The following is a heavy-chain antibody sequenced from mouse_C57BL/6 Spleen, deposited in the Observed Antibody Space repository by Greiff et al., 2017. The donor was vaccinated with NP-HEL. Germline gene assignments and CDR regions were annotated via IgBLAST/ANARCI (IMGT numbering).Heavy chain of an antibody. Sequence: EVQLQVSGPELVKPGASVKISCKASGYSFTGYYMNWVKQSPEKSLEWIGEINPSTGGTTYNQKFKAKATLTVDKSSSTAYMQLKSLTSEDSAVYYCARGGSSYGYFDVWGTGTTVTVSS. CDR3: ARGGSSYGYFDV. CDR1: GYSFTGYY. D-gene: IGHD1-1*01. V-gene: IGHV1-42*01. J-gene: IGHJ1*03. CDR2: INPSTGGT.